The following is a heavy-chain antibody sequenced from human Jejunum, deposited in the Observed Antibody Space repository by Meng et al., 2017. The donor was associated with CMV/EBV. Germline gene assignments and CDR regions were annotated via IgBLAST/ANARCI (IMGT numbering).Heavy chain of an antibody. D-gene: IGHD3-9*01. CDR1: SYHY. Sequence: SYHYWGWIRQPPGKGPEWIGFTDGGGGVFYNPSLKRRVAISVDTSKNQFSLKLNSVTAADSAVYYCARDPLRYCYNNNCRGGVDVWGQGTTVTVSS. CDR2: TDGGGGV. CDR3: ARDPLRYCYNNNCRGGVDV. V-gene: IGHV4-39*07. J-gene: IGHJ6*02.